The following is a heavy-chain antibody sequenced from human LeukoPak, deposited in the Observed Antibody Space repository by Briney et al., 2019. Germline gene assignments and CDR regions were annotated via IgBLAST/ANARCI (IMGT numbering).Heavy chain of an antibody. D-gene: IGHD6-19*01. J-gene: IGHJ6*03. CDR3: ARERAVAGMLDYYYYMDV. CDR2: IYYSGST. CDR1: GGSISSYY. Sequence: PSETLSLTCTVSGGSISSYYWSWIRQPPGKGLEWIGYIYYSGSTNYNPSLKSRVTISVDTSKNQFSLKLSSVTAADTAVYYCARERAVAGMLDYYYYMDVWGKGTTVTVSS. V-gene: IGHV4-59*01.